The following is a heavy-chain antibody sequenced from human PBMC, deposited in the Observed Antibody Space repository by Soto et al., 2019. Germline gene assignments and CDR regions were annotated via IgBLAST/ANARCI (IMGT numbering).Heavy chain of an antibody. CDR3: AKLGSSSWSPHYYFDY. D-gene: IGHD2-2*01. J-gene: IGHJ4*02. CDR2: ITGSGDDT. V-gene: IGHV3-23*01. Sequence: EVQLLESGGGLVQPGGSLRLSCAASGFTFNNYDMGWVRQAPGKGLEWVSAITGSGDDTYYIDSVKGRFTISRDNSKSTWYLRMNSLRAEDTAIYYCAKLGSSSWSPHYYFDYWGQGTLVTFSS. CDR1: GFTFNNYD.